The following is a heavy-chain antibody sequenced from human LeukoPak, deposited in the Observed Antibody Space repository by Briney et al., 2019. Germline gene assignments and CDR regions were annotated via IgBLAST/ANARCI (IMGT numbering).Heavy chain of an antibody. J-gene: IGHJ4*02. V-gene: IGHV1-18*01. CDR3: ARDHSSIFDY. CDR1: GYSFTSYS. Sequence: GESLKISCKGSGYSFTSYSISWVRQAPGQGLEWMGWISAYNGNTNYAQKLQGRVTMTTDTSTSTAYMELRSLRSDDTAVYYCARDHSSIFDYWGQGTLVTVSS. CDR2: ISAYNGNT. D-gene: IGHD6-13*01.